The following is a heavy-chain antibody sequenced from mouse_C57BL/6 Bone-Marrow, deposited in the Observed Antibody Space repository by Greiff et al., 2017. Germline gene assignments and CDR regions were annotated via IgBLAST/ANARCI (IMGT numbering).Heavy chain of an antibody. J-gene: IGHJ4*01. V-gene: IGHV5-12*01. CDR3: ARHGDEHYAMDY. CDR2: ISNGGGST. Sequence: EVQLVESGGGLVQPGGSLKLSCAASGFTFSDYYMYWVRQTPEKRLEWVAYISNGGGSTYYPDTVKGRFTISRDNAKNTLYLQMSRLKSEDTAMYYCARHGDEHYAMDYWGQGTSVTVSS. CDR1: GFTFSDYY.